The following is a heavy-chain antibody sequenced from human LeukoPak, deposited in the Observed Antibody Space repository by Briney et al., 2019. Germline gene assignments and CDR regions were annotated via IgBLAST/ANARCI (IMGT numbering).Heavy chain of an antibody. V-gene: IGHV3-30*18. J-gene: IGHJ6*03. CDR1: GFIFGSYG. CDR2: ISYEGSNK. CDR3: AKAIFPAHFEASIAARPNYYYMDV. Sequence: PGGSLRLSCAASGFIFGSYGMHWVRQAPGKGLEWVAVISYEGSNKYYADSVKGRFTISRDNSKNTLYLQMNSLRAEDTAVYYCAKAIFPAHFEASIAARPNYYYMDVWGKGTTVTVSS. D-gene: IGHD6-6*01.